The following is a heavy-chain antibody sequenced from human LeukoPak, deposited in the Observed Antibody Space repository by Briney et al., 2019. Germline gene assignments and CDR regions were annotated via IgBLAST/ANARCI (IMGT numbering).Heavy chain of an antibody. CDR3: AGLVGRYSSGLYYYYFDY. CDR2: MYLSGTT. D-gene: IGHD3-22*01. V-gene: IGHV4-4*02. J-gene: IGHJ4*02. CDR1: GDSINSLDL. Sequence: ESSGTLSLTCTVSGDSINSLDLWSWVRQPPGKGLEWIGEMYLSGTTHSNPSVKSRVTISIDKSKNQFFLNLSSVTAADTAEYYCAGLVGRYSSGLYYYYFDYWGQGTLVTVSS.